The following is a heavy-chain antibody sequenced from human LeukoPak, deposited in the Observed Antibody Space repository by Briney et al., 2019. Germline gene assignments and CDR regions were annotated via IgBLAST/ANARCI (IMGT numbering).Heavy chain of an antibody. J-gene: IGHJ4*02. CDR3: ARGYCSGGTCYLYFDY. Sequence: KPSETLSLTCTVSGGSISSGSYYWSWIRQPAGKGLEWIGRIYTSGSTDYNPSLKSRVTISLDTSKNQFSLKLSSVTAADTAVYYCARGYCSGGTCYLYFDYWGQGTLVTVSS. CDR1: GGSISSGSYY. D-gene: IGHD2-15*01. V-gene: IGHV4-61*02. CDR2: IYTSGST.